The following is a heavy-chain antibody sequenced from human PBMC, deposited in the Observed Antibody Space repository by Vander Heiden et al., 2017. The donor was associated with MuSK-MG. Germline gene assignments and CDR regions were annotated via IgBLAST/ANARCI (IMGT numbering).Heavy chain of an antibody. J-gene: IGHJ4*02. CDR1: GFTFSTYA. CDR3: AKIDYYDNSGGN. CDR2: IGNIGTTT. D-gene: IGHD3-22*01. Sequence: EVLLVVAGGGLIQPGGSLRLSCSASGFTFSTYAMTWVRQAPGKGLEWVSTIGNIGTTTYYADSVRGRFTISRDSSKNTVYLQMRSLRGDDTAVYYCAKIDYYDNSGGNWGQGTLVTVSS. V-gene: IGHV3-23*04.